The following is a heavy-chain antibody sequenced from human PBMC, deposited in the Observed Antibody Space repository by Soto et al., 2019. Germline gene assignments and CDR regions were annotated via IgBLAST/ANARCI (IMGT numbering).Heavy chain of an antibody. CDR2: IYHNRNT. CDR1: GGSISSGGYS. V-gene: IGHV4-30-2*01. CDR3: ARVPSP. J-gene: IGHJ5*02. Sequence: QLQLQESGSGLVKPSQTLSLTCAVSGGSISSGGYSWSWFRQPPGKGLEWIGYIYHNRNTYYNPSLTSRVTISVDRSKNQFSLKLSSVTAADTAMYYCARVPSPWGQGTLVTVSS.